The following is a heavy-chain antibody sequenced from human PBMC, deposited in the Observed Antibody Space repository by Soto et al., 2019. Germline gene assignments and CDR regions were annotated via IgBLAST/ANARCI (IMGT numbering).Heavy chain of an antibody. Sequence: PSDTLSLTCAVSGYSISSGYYWGWIRQPPGKGLEWIGSIYHSGSTYYNPSLKSRVTISVDTSKNQFSLKLSSVAAADTAVYYCARGSGATIFSTAFDYWGQGTLVTVSS. CDR3: ARGSGATIFSTAFDY. D-gene: IGHD3-3*01. J-gene: IGHJ4*02. CDR1: GYSISSGYY. V-gene: IGHV4-38-2*01. CDR2: IYHSGST.